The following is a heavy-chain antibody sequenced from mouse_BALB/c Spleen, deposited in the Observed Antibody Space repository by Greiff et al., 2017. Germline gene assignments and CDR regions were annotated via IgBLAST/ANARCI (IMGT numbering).Heavy chain of an antibody. CDR1: GFAFSSYD. J-gene: IGHJ2*01. CDR2: ISSGGGST. Sequence: EVQRVESGGGLVKPGGSLKLSCAASGFAFSSYDMSWVRQTPEKRLEWVAYISSGGGSTYYPDTVKGRFTISRDNAKNTLYLQMSSLKSEDTAMYYCARQGGYYYFDYWGQGTTLTVSS. D-gene: IGHD2-3*01. CDR3: ARQGGYYYFDY. V-gene: IGHV5-12-1*01.